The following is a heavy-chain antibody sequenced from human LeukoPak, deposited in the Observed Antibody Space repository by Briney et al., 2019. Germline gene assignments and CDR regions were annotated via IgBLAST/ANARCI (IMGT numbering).Heavy chain of an antibody. Sequence: GGSLRLSCAASGFTFSSYAMSWVRQAPGKGLEWVSAISGSGGSTYYADSVKGRFTISRDNSKNTLYLQMNSLRADDTAVYYCAKEIYGDSTGGRFQHWGQGTLVTVSS. J-gene: IGHJ1*01. V-gene: IGHV3-23*01. CDR3: AKEIYGDSTGGRFQH. D-gene: IGHD4-17*01. CDR1: GFTFSSYA. CDR2: ISGSGGST.